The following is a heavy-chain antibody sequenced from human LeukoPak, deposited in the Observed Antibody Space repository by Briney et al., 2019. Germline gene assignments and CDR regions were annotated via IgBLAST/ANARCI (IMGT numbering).Heavy chain of an antibody. CDR1: GGTFSSYA. Sequence: GSSVKVSCKASGGTFSSYAISWVRQAPGQGLEWMGGIIPIFGTANYAQKFQGRVTITTDESTSTAYMELSSLRSEDTAVYYCAREGSPRADYYYMDVWGKGTTVTVSS. D-gene: IGHD1-26*01. J-gene: IGHJ6*03. CDR3: AREGSPRADYYYMDV. V-gene: IGHV1-69*05. CDR2: IIPIFGTA.